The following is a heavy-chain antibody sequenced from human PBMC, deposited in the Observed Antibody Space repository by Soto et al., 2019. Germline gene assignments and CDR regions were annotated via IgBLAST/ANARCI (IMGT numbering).Heavy chain of an antibody. J-gene: IGHJ4*02. D-gene: IGHD2-15*01. CDR1: GFTFSTYG. V-gene: IGHV3-33*01. CDR2: IWYDGSKK. CDR3: AREIFY. Sequence: GGSLRLSCAASGFTFSTYGIHWVRQAPGKGLEWLAVIWYDGSKKYYADSVQGRFTISRDNAKNTLYLQMNSLRAEDTAVYYCAREIFYWGQGTLVTVSS.